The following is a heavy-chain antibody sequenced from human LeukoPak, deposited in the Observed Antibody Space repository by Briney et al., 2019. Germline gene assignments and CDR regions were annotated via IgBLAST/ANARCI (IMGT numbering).Heavy chain of an antibody. D-gene: IGHD5-18*01. CDR1: GDSITDYY. Sequence: SETLSLTCTVSGDSITDYYWSWIRQPPGKGLEWMGYISYSGRATYNPSVKSRVTISLATSRTQFSLSLTSVTAADTAVYYCASSRGTAMVDYWGQGTLVTVSS. CDR2: ISYSGRA. V-gene: IGHV4-59*01. CDR3: ASSRGTAMVDY. J-gene: IGHJ4*02.